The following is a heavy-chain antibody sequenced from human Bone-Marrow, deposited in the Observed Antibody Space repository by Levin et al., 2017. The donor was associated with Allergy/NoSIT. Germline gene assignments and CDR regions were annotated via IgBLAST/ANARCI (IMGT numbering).Heavy chain of an antibody. J-gene: IGHJ4*02. V-gene: IGHV1-24*01. D-gene: IGHD4-17*01. Sequence: ASVKVSCKVSGYTLTELSMHWVRQAPGKELEWMGGFDPEDGETIYAQKFQGRVTMTEDTSTDTAYMELSSLRSEDTAVYYCATFTPARNYGDMDFGYWGQGTLVTVSS. CDR2: FDPEDGET. CDR1: GYTLTELS. CDR3: ATFTPARNYGDMDFGY.